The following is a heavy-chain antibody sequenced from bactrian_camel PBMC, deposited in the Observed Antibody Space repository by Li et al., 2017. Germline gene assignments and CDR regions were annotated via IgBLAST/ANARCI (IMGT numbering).Heavy chain of an antibody. D-gene: IGHD8*01. V-gene: IGHV3S53*01. CDR2: IRTDGST. CDR1: GNTPSSYC. J-gene: IGHJ4*01. Sequence: HVQLVESGGGSVPPGGSVRLSCAASGNTPSSYCMGWFRQGPGKEREGVATIRTDGSTNYADFVEGRFTISRDNAKNTVYLQMDSLKPGDTAMYYCAMHRYGAAWSLETVNYWGQGTQVTVS. CDR3: AMHRYGAAWSLETVNY.